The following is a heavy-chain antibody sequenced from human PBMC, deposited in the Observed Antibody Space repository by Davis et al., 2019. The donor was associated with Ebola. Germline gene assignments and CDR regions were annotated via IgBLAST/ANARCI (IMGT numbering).Heavy chain of an antibody. CDR3: ARGNYGDYIVLYYYNMDV. CDR1: GDSISSSNW. D-gene: IGHD4-17*01. CDR2: IYHSGST. V-gene: IGHV4-4*02. Sequence: SETLSLTCAVSGDSISSSNWWSWVRQPPGKGLEWIGEIYHSGSTNYNPSLKSRVTMSVDTSKNQFSLKLSSVTAADTAVYYCARGNYGDYIVLYYYNMDVWGQGTTVTVSS. J-gene: IGHJ6*02.